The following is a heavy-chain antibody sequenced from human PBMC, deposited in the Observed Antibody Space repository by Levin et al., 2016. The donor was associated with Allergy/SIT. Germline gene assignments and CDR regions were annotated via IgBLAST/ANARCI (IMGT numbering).Heavy chain of an antibody. CDR3: ASSNGYCSGGSCYAIDR. CDR1: GASITSYY. Sequence: SETLSLTCTVSGASITSYYWTWIRQPPGKGLEWIGNIYYSGTTNYNPSLKSRVTISVDTSKNQFSLKLSSVTAADTAVYYCASSNGYCSGGSCYAIDRWGQGTLVTVSS. CDR2: IYYSGTT. V-gene: IGHV4-59*01. J-gene: IGHJ5*02. D-gene: IGHD2-15*01.